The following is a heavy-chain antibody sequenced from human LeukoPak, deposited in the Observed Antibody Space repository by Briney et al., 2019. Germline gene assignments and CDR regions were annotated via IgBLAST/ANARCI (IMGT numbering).Heavy chain of an antibody. CDR3: ARDRAPMPFDP. D-gene: IGHD2-2*01. CDR1: GGSISSGGYY. J-gene: IGHJ5*02. Sequence: PSQTLSLTCTVSGGSISSGGYYWSWIRQHPGKGLEWIGYIYYSGSTYYNPSLKSRVTISVDTSKNQFSLKLSPVTAADTAVYYCARDRAPMPFDPWGQGTLVTVSS. V-gene: IGHV4-31*03. CDR2: IYYSGST.